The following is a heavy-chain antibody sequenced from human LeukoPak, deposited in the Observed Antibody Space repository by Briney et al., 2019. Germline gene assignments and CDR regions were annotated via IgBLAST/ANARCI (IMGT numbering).Heavy chain of an antibody. CDR2: IYYSGST. D-gene: IGHD3-10*01. CDR1: GGSISSYY. Sequence: KASETLSLTCTVSGGSISSYYWSWIRQPPGKGLEWIGYIYYSGSTNYNPSLKSRVTISVDTSKNQFSLKLSSVTAADTAVYYCARDPGIEWSRSPHYYYYGMDVWGQGTTVTVSS. J-gene: IGHJ6*02. CDR3: ARDPGIEWSRSPHYYYYGMDV. V-gene: IGHV4-59*01.